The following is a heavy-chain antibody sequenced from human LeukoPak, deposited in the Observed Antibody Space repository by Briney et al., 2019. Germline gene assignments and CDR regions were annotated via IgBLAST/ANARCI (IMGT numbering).Heavy chain of an antibody. V-gene: IGHV3-30-3*01. CDR3: ATVSVDFWSGYSSFHLGY. J-gene: IGHJ4*02. CDR2: ISYDGSNK. Sequence: GRSLRLSCAASGFTFSSYAMHWVRQAPGKGLEWVAVISYDGSNKYYADSVKGRFTISRDNSKNTLYLQMNSLRSEDTAVYYCATVSVDFWSGYSSFHLGYWGQGTLVTVSS. CDR1: GFTFSSYA. D-gene: IGHD3-3*01.